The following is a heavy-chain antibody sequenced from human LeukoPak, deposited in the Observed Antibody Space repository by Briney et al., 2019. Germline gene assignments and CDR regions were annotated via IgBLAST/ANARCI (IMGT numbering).Heavy chain of an antibody. CDR1: GGSISSYY. J-gene: IGHJ5*02. D-gene: IGHD3-22*01. Sequence: SETLSLTCTVSGGSISSYYWSWIRQPPGKGLEWIGYIYYSGSTNYNPSLKSRVTISVDTSKNQFSLKLSSVTAADTAVYYCARDYPDSSGYPNNWFNPWGQGTLVTVSS. V-gene: IGHV4-59*01. CDR3: ARDYPDSSGYPNNWFNP. CDR2: IYYSGST.